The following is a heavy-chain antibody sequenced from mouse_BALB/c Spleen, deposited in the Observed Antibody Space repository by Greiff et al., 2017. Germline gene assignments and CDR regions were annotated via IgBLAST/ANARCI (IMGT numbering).Heavy chain of an antibody. CDR1: GFTFTSYW. CDR3: ARSNRNWLAY. J-gene: IGHJ3*01. V-gene: IGHV1-52*01. CDR2: IGPYDSGT. Sequence: VQLQQPGAELVRPGASVKLSCTASGFTFTSYWMNWVQQRPEQGLEWIGRIGPYDSGTHYTQKFKDKAILTVDKSSSTAYMQLSSLTSEDSAVYCCARSNRNWLAYWGQGTLVTVSA.